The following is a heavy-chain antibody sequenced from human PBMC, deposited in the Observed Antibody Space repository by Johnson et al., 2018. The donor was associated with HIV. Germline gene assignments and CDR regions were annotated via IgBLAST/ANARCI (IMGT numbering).Heavy chain of an antibody. J-gene: IGHJ3*02. D-gene: IGHD7-27*01. CDR3: AKVTLGIGAFDI. CDR2: IGTAGDT. CDR1: GFTFSSYD. V-gene: IGHV3-13*01. Sequence: VQLVESGGGLKQPGGSLRLSCAASGFTFSSYDMHWVRQATGKGLEWVSTIGTAGDTYYPGSVKGRFTVSREDAKNSLYLQMNSLRAEDTAVYYCAKVTLGIGAFDIWGQGTMVTVSS.